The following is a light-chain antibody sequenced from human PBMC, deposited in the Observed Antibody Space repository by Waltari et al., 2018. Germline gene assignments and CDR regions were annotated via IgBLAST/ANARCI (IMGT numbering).Light chain of an antibody. CDR3: QHYNSWPPEIT. J-gene: IGKJ3*01. Sequence: EIVMTQSPATLSVSPGERVTFSCRASQSVSDRLSWFQQKPSQAPRLLIYDATTRATDIPARFSGSGSGTEFTLTISGLQPEDSAVYYCQHYNSWPPEITFGPGTKVDV. V-gene: IGKV3-15*01. CDR1: QSVSDR. CDR2: DAT.